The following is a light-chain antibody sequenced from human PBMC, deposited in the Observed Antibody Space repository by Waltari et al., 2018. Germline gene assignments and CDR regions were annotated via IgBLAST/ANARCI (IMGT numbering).Light chain of an antibody. CDR2: DDR. CDR3: QVWDSSSDHYV. Sequence: SSVLTQPPSVSVAPGPTARITCGGNNIGSKSVQWYQQKPGRAPVLVVYDDRDRPSGIPERFSGSNSGNTATLTISRVEDGDEADYYCQVWDSSSDHYVFGTGTKVTVL. J-gene: IGLJ1*01. CDR1: NIGSKS. V-gene: IGLV3-21*02.